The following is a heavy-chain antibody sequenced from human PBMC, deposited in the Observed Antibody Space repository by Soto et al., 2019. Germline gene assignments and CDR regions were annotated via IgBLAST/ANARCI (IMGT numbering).Heavy chain of an antibody. J-gene: IGHJ4*02. Sequence: GGSLRLSCAASGFTFSSYGMHWVRQAPGKGLEWVAVIWYDGSNKYYADSVKGRFTISRDNSKNTLYLQMNSLRAEDTAVYYCARDRGNDYGDYEPESFDYWGQGTLVTVSS. D-gene: IGHD4-17*01. V-gene: IGHV3-33*01. CDR1: GFTFSSYG. CDR3: ARDRGNDYGDYEPESFDY. CDR2: IWYDGSNK.